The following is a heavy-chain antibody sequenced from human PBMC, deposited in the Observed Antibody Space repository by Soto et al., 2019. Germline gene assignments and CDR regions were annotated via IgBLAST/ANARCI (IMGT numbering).Heavy chain of an antibody. CDR3: TRSLFSSSWFAGS. CDR1: GYSISSGYY. Sequence: KTSETLSLTCGVSGYSISSGYYWGWLRQPPGKGLEWIGSVYHSGTTYSNPFLKSRVTISLDTSKNQFSLKLTSVTAADTAMYYCTRSLFSSSWFAGSWGQGTLVTVSS. D-gene: IGHD6-13*01. V-gene: IGHV4-38-2*01. J-gene: IGHJ5*02. CDR2: VYHSGTT.